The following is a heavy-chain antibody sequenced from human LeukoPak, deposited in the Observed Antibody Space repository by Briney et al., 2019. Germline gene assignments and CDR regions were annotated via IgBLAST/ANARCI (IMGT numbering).Heavy chain of an antibody. CDR3: AKGDDIVVVPAAVDY. Sequence: PGGSLRLSCAVSGFTFDKYPMHWVRQAPGKGLEWVSGISRNSGSIGYADSVKGRFTIPRDNAKNSLYLQMNSLRAEDTALYYCAKGDDIVVVPAAVDYWGQGTLVTVSS. V-gene: IGHV3-9*01. J-gene: IGHJ4*02. D-gene: IGHD2-2*01. CDR2: ISRNSGSI. CDR1: GFTFDKYP.